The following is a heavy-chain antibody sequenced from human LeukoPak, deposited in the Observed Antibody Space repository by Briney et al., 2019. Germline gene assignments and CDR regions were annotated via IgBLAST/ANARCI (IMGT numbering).Heavy chain of an antibody. J-gene: IGHJ3*02. V-gene: IGHV6-1*01. CDR1: GDSVSSNSAG. CDR3: ARGGLVRGTINTMIAFDI. CDR2: IDYRSKWYI. D-gene: IGHD3-10*01. Sequence: SQTLSLTCAISGDSVSSNSAGGNWIRQSPSRGLEWLGRIDYRSKWYIYYVESVRSRVSNNPDTETNLFSLQLTSLASYGTVVYYCARGGLVRGTINTMIAFDIWGQGTMITVSS.